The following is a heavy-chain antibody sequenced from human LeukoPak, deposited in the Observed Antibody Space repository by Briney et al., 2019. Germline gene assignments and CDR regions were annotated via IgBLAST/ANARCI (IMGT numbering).Heavy chain of an antibody. V-gene: IGHV4-39*07. J-gene: IGHJ3*02. CDR3: ARYTRSDPDAFDI. Sequence: PSETLSLTCTVSGGSISSSSYYWGWIRQPPGKGLEWIGSIYYSGSTYYNPSLKSRVTISVDTSKNQFSLKLSSVTAADTAVYYCARYTRSDPDAFDIWGQGTMVTVSS. CDR1: GGSISSSSYY. CDR2: IYYSGST.